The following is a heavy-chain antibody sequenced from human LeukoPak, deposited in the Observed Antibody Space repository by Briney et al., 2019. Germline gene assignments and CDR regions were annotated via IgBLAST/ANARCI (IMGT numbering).Heavy chain of an antibody. CDR2: ISGNGGTK. CDR1: GFTFSNYY. Sequence: SLRLSCAASGFTFSNYYISWIRQAPGKGLEWVSYISGNGGTKYNADSVKGRFIMTRDSAKKSVYLQMTSLRVEDTAVYYCGRGIPVDYWGQGLLVTVSS. V-gene: IGHV3-11*01. J-gene: IGHJ4*02. CDR3: GRGIPVDY.